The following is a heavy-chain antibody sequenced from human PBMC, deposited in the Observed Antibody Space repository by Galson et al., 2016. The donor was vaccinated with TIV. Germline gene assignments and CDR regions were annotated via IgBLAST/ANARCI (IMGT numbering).Heavy chain of an antibody. CDR2: ISSGGST. Sequence: SLRLSCAASGFSVNDNYMSWVRQAPGRGLEWVSIISSGGSTNYVDSVKGRFTISRDFSKNTLFLQMHSLRAEDSAVYYCARDRRHWGNECYHYYYYGMDVWGPGTTVTVSS. V-gene: IGHV3-66*02. CDR1: GFSVNDNY. CDR3: ARDRRHWGNECYHYYYYGMDV. D-gene: IGHD3-16*01. J-gene: IGHJ6*02.